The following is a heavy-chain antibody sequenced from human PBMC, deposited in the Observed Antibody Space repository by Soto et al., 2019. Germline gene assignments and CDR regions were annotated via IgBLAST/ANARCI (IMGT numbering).Heavy chain of an antibody. D-gene: IGHD6-13*01. CDR3: ALLWQQLIGTKLRDC. V-gene: IGHV3-23*01. Sequence: EVQLLESGGDLVQPGGSLRLSCAASGFTFSSYAMSWVRQAPGKGLEWVSGISASGGSTYYVDSVKGRFTISRDNSKNTLYLQMNSLRAEDTAVYYCALLWQQLIGTKLRDCWGQGTLVAVSS. CDR2: ISASGGST. CDR1: GFTFSSYA. J-gene: IGHJ4*02.